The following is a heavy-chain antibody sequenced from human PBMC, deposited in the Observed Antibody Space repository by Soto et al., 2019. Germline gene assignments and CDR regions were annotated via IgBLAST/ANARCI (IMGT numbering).Heavy chain of an antibody. CDR3: AKKSRERRGSETSYFDY. D-gene: IGHD3-10*01. CDR1: GGSISSYY. Sequence: SETLSLTCTVSGGSISSYYWSWIRQPPGKGLEWIGYIYYSGSTNYNPSLKSRVTISVDTSKNQFSLKLSSVTAADTAVYYCAKKSRERRGSETSYFDYWGQGTLVTVSS. V-gene: IGHV4-59*08. J-gene: IGHJ4*02. CDR2: IYYSGST.